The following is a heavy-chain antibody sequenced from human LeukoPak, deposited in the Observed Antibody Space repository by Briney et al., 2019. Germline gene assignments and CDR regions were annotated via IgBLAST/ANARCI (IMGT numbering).Heavy chain of an antibody. V-gene: IGHV4-34*01. J-gene: IGHJ5*02. Sequence: SETLSLTCAVYGGSFSGYYWSWIRQPPGEGLEWIGEINHSGSTNYNPSLKSRVTISVDTSKNQFSLKLSTVTAADTAVYYCARGRSYDFWSGFRFDPWGQGTLVTVPS. CDR3: ARGRSYDFWSGFRFDP. CDR2: INHSGST. D-gene: IGHD3-3*01. CDR1: GGSFSGYY.